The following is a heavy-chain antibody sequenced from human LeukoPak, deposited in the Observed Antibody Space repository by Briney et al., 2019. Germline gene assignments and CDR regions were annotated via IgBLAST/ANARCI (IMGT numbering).Heavy chain of an antibody. CDR2: INDSGIT. V-gene: IGHV4-34*01. Sequence: SETLSLTCAVYGGSFSGYYWSWIRQSPGKGLEWIGEINDSGITNCNPSLKSRASLSVDTSKNQFSLRLSSVTAADTVVYYCARRLVDSGASQVSDYWGQGTLVTVSS. D-gene: IGHD2-15*01. J-gene: IGHJ4*02. CDR1: GGSFSGYY. CDR3: ARRLVDSGASQVSDY.